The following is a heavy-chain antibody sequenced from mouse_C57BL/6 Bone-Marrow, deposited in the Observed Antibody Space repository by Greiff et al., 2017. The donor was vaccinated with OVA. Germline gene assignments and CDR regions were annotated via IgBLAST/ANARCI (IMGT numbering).Heavy chain of an antibody. D-gene: IGHD3-2*02. V-gene: IGHV5-16*01. CDR2: INYDGSST. Sequence: EVKLMESEGGLVQPGSSMKLSCTASGFTFSDYYMAWVRQVPEKGLEWVANINYDGSSTYYLDSLKSRFIISRDNAKNILYLQMSSLKSEDTATYYCAREAQATFFDYWGKGTTLTVSS. CDR3: AREAQATFFDY. J-gene: IGHJ2*01. CDR1: GFTFSDYY.